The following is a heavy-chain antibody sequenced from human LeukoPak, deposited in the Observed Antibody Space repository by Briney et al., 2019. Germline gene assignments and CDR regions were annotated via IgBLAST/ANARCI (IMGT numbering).Heavy chain of an antibody. D-gene: IGHD1-26*01. CDR1: GFTFSSYA. V-gene: IGHV3-30-3*01. Sequence: GGSLRLSCAASGFTFSSYAMHWVRQAPGKGLEWVAVISYDGSNKYYADSVKGRFTISRDNSKNTLYLQMNSLRAEDTAVYYCARDSGIVGATTFETYYFDYWGQGTLVTVSS. J-gene: IGHJ4*02. CDR3: ARDSGIVGATTFETYYFDY. CDR2: ISYDGSNK.